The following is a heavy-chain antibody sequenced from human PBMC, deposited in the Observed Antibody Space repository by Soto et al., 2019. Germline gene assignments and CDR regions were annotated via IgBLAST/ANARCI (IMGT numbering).Heavy chain of an antibody. Sequence: SETLSLTCTVSGGSISSYYWSWIRQPPGKGLEWIGYIYYSGSTNYNPSLKSRVTISVDTSKNQFSLKLSSVTAADTAVYYCARVVDYDFWSGCSYYFDYWGQGTLVTVSS. J-gene: IGHJ4*02. D-gene: IGHD3-3*01. CDR1: GGSISSYY. V-gene: IGHV4-59*01. CDR2: IYYSGST. CDR3: ARVVDYDFWSGCSYYFDY.